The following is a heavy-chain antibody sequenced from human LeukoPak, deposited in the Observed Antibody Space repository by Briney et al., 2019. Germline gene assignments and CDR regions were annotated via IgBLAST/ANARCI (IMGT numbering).Heavy chain of an antibody. CDR1: GGSISSYY. V-gene: IGHV4-59*01. J-gene: IGHJ6*02. Sequence: NPSETLSLTCTVSGGSISSYYWSWIRQPPGKGLEWIGYIYYSGSTNYNPSLKSRVTISVGTSKNQFSLKLSSVTAADTAVYYCARAWDTAMVNYYYGMDVWGQGTTVTVSS. CDR3: ARAWDTAMVNYYYGMDV. D-gene: IGHD5-18*01. CDR2: IYYSGST.